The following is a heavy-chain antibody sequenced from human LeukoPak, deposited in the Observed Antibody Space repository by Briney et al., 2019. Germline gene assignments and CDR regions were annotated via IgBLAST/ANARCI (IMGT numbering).Heavy chain of an antibody. CDR3: ARDPPASIDY. Sequence: SETLSLTCSVSGGSISSSSHYWGWIRQPPGKGLEWVGSIYYTGGTYYNPSLKSRVTISVDTSKNQFSLKLSSVTAADTAVYYCARDPPASIDYWGQGTLVTVSS. D-gene: IGHD2-2*01. CDR1: GGSISSSSHY. J-gene: IGHJ4*02. CDR2: IYYTGGT. V-gene: IGHV4-39*07.